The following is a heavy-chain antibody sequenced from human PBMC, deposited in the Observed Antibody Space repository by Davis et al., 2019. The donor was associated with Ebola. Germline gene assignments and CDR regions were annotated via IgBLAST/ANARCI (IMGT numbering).Heavy chain of an antibody. CDR3: AKDTSSIWFDV. D-gene: IGHD6-13*01. CDR1: GFVFSSYV. J-gene: IGHJ3*01. V-gene: IGHV3-23*01. CDR2: LGLSADT. Sequence: GESLKISCAASGFVFSSYVMSWVRRAPGKGLEWVSTLGLSADTYYADSVKGRFAISRDNSRGTLYLQMNSLRVEDSAIYYCAKDTSSIWFDVWGQGTMVTVSS.